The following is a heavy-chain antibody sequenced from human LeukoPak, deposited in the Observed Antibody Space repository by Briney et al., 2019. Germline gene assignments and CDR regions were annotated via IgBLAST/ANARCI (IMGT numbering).Heavy chain of an antibody. CDR3: ASLLYYYGSGSSDPNRPRDAFDI. CDR1: GGSFSGYY. Sequence: PSETLSLTCAVYGGSFSGYYWSWIRQPPGKGLEWIGEINHSGSTNYNPSLKSRVTISVDTSKNQFSLKLSSVTAADTAVYYCASLLYYYGSGSSDPNRPRDAFDIWGQGTMVTVSS. D-gene: IGHD3-10*01. J-gene: IGHJ3*02. V-gene: IGHV4-34*01. CDR2: INHSGST.